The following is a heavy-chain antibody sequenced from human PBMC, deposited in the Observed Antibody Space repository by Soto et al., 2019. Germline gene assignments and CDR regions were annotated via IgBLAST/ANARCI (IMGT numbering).Heavy chain of an antibody. CDR3: ARDLYRVGGGIVVVPAAIRPALDY. CDR1: GFTFSSYG. Sequence: GGSLRLSCVASGFTFSSYGMHWVRQAPGKGLEWVAIIWYDGSNKYYADSVKGRFTISRDSSRNTLYLQMNSLRAEDTAVYYCARDLYRVGGGIVVVPAAIRPALDYWGQGTLVTVSS. J-gene: IGHJ4*02. V-gene: IGHV3-33*01. D-gene: IGHD2-2*02. CDR2: IWYDGSNK.